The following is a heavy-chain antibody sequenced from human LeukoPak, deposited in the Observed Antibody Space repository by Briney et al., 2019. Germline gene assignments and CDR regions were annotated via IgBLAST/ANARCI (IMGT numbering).Heavy chain of an antibody. V-gene: IGHV1-8*01. CDR1: GYTFTSYD. Sequence: ASVTVSCTASGYTFTSYDINWVRQAAGQGLEWMAWLNPNSANREYAPKFQGRVTITADKSTSTAYMELSSLRSEDTAVYYCARDRRDSPKDWGQGTLVTVSS. CDR3: ARDRRDSPKD. J-gene: IGHJ4*02. CDR2: LNPNSANR. D-gene: IGHD2-15*01.